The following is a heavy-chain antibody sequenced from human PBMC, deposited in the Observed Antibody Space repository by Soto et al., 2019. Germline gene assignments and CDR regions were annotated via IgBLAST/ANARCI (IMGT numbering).Heavy chain of an antibody. CDR2: ISAYSGST. Sequence: QVQLVQSGAEVKKPGASVKVSCKSSVYTFTTYGISWVRQDPGQGLEWMGWISAYSGSTKFAQKLQGRVTMTTDTSTTTAYMELRSLTSDDTAVYYCARYFTKSSSWPYYFDYWCQGTLVTVSS. J-gene: IGHJ4*02. D-gene: IGHD6-13*01. CDR1: VYTFTTYG. V-gene: IGHV1-18*01. CDR3: ARYFTKSSSWPYYFDY.